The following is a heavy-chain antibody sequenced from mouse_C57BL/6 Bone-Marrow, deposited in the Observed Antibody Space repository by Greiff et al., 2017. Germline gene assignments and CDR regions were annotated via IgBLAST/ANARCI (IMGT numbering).Heavy chain of an antibody. CDR3: ARYGGPSFDY. J-gene: IGHJ2*01. CDR1: GFTFTDYY. V-gene: IGHV7-3*01. Sequence: EVKLMESGGGLVQPGGSLSLSCAASGFTFTDYYMSWVRQPPGKALEWLGFIRNKANGYTTEYSASVKGRFTISRDNSQSILYLQMNALRAEDSATYYCARYGGPSFDYWGQGTTLTVSS. D-gene: IGHD6-1*01. CDR2: IRNKANGYTT.